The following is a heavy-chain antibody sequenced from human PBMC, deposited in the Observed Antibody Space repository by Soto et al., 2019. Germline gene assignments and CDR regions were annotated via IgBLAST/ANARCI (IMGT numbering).Heavy chain of an antibody. Sequence: PSETLSLTCTVSGGSISSSSYYWGWIRQPPGKGLEWIGSIYYSGSTYYNPSLKSRVTISVDTSKNQFSLKLSSVTAADTAVYYCARHLYYYGSGYFDYWGQGTLVTVSS. CDR2: IYYSGST. V-gene: IGHV4-39*01. CDR1: GGSISSSSYY. CDR3: ARHLYYYGSGYFDY. J-gene: IGHJ4*02. D-gene: IGHD3-10*01.